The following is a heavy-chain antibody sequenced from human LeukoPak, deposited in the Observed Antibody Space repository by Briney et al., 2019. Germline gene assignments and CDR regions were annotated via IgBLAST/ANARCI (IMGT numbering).Heavy chain of an antibody. V-gene: IGHV3-53*01. CDR3: ASDYCINGVCYPH. CDR2: IYSGGST. CDR1: GFTVSSNY. J-gene: IGHJ4*02. D-gene: IGHD2-8*01. Sequence: PGGPLRLSCAASGFTVSSNYMSWVRQAPGKGLEWVSVIYSGGSTYYADSVKGRFTISRDNSKNTLYLQMNSLRAEDTAVYYCASDYCINGVCYPHWGQGTLVTVSS.